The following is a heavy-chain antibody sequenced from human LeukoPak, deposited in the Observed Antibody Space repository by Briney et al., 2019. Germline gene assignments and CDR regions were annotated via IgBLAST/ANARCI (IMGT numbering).Heavy chain of an antibody. Sequence: GGSLRLSCAASGFAFCTYWMAWVRQAPGEGLEWVANIKEDESAKHQADSVRGRFTISRDNAQNLVYLQMSRLRGEDTAVYYYARDVGGSLDHWGRGTLVTVSS. J-gene: IGHJ4*02. V-gene: IGHV3-7*01. CDR2: IKEDESAK. D-gene: IGHD1-26*01. CDR3: ARDVGGSLDH. CDR1: GFAFCTYW.